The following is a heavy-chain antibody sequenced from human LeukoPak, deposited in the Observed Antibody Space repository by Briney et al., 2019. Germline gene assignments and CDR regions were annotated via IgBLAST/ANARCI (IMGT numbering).Heavy chain of an antibody. D-gene: IGHD3-10*01. CDR2: ISYDGSNE. V-gene: IGHV3-30*04. CDR1: GFTFNYYS. Sequence: GGSLRLSCAASGFTFNYYSMHWVRQAPGKGLEWVAGISYDGSNEYYADAMKGRFTISRDNSKNTLYLQTNSLRAEDTAVYYCARAGQEWFGELGFDQWGQGTLVIVSS. J-gene: IGHJ4*02. CDR3: ARAGQEWFGELGFDQ.